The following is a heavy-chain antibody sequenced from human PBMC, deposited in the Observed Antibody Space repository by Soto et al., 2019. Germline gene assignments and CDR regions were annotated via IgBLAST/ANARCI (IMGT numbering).Heavy chain of an antibody. Sequence: GGSLRLSCAASGFTFSNAWINWVRQTPGKGLEWVGRVKSKTDGGTTDFAAPVKGRFAISRDDSKNMVYLEMNSLKTEDTAIYYCTTDSYITSIIVRFDYWGHGTLVTVS. V-gene: IGHV3-15*07. J-gene: IGHJ4*01. CDR2: VKSKTDGGTT. CDR1: GFTFSNAW. CDR3: TTDSYITSIIVRFDY. D-gene: IGHD3-22*01.